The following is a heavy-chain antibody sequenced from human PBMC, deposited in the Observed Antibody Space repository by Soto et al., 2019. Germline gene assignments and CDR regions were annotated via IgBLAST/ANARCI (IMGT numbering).Heavy chain of an antibody. CDR1: GYSFTSYW. CDR2: IYPGDSDT. D-gene: IGHD3-10*01. Sequence: GESLKISCKGSGYSFTSYWIGWVRQMPGKGLEWMGIIYPGDSDTRYSPSFQGQVTISADKSISTAYLQWSSLKASDTAMYYCAIAYGSGSLYYYYYGMDVWGQGTTVTVSS. CDR3: AIAYGSGSLYYYYYGMDV. V-gene: IGHV5-51*01. J-gene: IGHJ6*02.